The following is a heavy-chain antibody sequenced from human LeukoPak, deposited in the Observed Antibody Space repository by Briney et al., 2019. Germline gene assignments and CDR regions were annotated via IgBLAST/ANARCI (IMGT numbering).Heavy chain of an antibody. CDR3: ATGGRYYDRPGFDI. Sequence: GASVTVSCKVSGYTLTELSMHWVRQAPGKGLGWMGGFDPEDGETIYAQKFQGRVTMTEDTSTDTAYMELSSLRSEDTAVYYCATGGRYYDRPGFDIWGQGTMVTVSS. J-gene: IGHJ3*02. D-gene: IGHD3-22*01. V-gene: IGHV1-24*01. CDR2: FDPEDGET. CDR1: GYTLTELS.